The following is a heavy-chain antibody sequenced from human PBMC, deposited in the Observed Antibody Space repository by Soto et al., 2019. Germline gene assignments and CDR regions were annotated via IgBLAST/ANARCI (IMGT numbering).Heavy chain of an antibody. J-gene: IGHJ4*02. D-gene: IGHD3-22*01. CDR2: ISAYNGNT. Sequence: GAAVKVSCKASGYTFTSYGISWVRQAPGQGXEWMGWISAYNGNTNYAQKLQGRVTMTTDTSTSTAYMELRSLRSDDTAVYYCARALGGYYDSSGYSNRIGGYWGQGTLVTVSS. CDR1: GYTFTSYG. V-gene: IGHV1-18*04. CDR3: ARALGGYYDSSGYSNRIGGY.